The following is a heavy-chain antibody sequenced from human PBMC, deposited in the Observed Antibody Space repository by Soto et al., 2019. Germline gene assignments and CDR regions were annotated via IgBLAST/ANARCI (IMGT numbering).Heavy chain of an antibody. CDR2: ISSSGSTI. D-gene: IGHD2-15*01. V-gene: IGHV3-11*01. CDR1: GGSISSGDYY. Sequence: LSLTCAVSGGSISSGDYYMSWIRQAPGKGLEWVSYISSSGSTIYYADSVKGRFTISRDNAKNSLYLQMNSLRAEDTAVYYCARVPGGNLDYWGQGTLVTVSS. J-gene: IGHJ4*02. CDR3: ARVPGGNLDY.